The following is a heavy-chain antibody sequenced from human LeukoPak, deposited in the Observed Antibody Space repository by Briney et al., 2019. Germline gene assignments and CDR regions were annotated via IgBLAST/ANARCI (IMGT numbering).Heavy chain of an antibody. J-gene: IGHJ4*02. CDR3: ARLTFHYDGSGYYFDY. CDR2: LHYGGST. CDR1: GGSISSGSYY. V-gene: IGHV4-39*01. D-gene: IGHD3-22*01. Sequence: PSETLSLTCTVSGGSISSGSYYWSWIRQPPGKGLEWIGSLHYGGSTYYNPSLKSRVTISVDTSKKQISLKQNSVTAADTAVYYCARLTFHYDGSGYYFDYWGQGTLVTVSS.